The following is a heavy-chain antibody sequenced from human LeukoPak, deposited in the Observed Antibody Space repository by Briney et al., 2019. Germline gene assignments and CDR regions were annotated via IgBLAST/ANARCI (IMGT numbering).Heavy chain of an antibody. V-gene: IGHV4-61*02. Sequence: SSETLSLTCTVSSGSISSSNYYWSWIRQPAGKGLEWIGRISTIGSTNYNPSLNSRVTISIDTSKNQFSLKLSSVTAADTAAYYCARDGCGGSCFHYYYYYMDVWGKGTTVTISS. CDR1: SGSISSSNYY. CDR2: ISTIGST. J-gene: IGHJ6*03. CDR3: ARDGCGGSCFHYYYYYMDV. D-gene: IGHD2-15*01.